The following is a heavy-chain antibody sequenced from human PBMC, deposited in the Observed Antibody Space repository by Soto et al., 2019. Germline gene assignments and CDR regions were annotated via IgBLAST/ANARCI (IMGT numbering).Heavy chain of an antibody. CDR1: GYTFTSYY. CDR3: ARESYYEFWRGYYRYGMDV. D-gene: IGHD3-3*01. CDR2: INPSGGST. V-gene: IGHV1-46*01. J-gene: IGHJ6*02. Sequence: GASVKVSCKASGYTFTSYYMHWVRQAPGQGLEWMGIINPSGGSTSYAQKFQGRVTMTRDTSTSTVYVELSSLRSEDTAVYYCARESYYEFWRGYYRYGMDVWGQGTTVTVSS.